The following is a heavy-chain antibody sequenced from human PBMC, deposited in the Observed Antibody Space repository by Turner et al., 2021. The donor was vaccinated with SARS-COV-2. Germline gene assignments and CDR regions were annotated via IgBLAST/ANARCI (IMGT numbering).Heavy chain of an antibody. J-gene: IGHJ4*02. CDR2: ISSDGSST. CDR1: GFTFSTYG. CDR3: ARGWNQGNYDK. Sequence: EVQLLESGGDMAQPGGSLRLSCAASGFTFSTYGMSWVRQAPGKGLEWVSRISSDGSSTTYADFVGGRFTISRDNAKNTLYLQMDSLRVEDTAVYYCARGWNQGNYDKWGQGTLVTVSS. V-gene: IGHV3-74*02. D-gene: IGHD6-19*01.